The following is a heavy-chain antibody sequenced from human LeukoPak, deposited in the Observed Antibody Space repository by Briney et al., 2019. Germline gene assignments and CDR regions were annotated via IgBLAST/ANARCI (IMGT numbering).Heavy chain of an antibody. Sequence: ETLSLTCAVYGGSFSGYYWSWIRQPPGKGLEWVSVIYSGGSTYYADSVKGRFTISRDNSKNTLYLQMNSLRAEDTAVYYCARGLQHWGQGTLVTVSS. CDR3: ARGLQH. V-gene: IGHV3-66*01. CDR2: IYSGGST. J-gene: IGHJ1*01. CDR1: GGSFSGYY.